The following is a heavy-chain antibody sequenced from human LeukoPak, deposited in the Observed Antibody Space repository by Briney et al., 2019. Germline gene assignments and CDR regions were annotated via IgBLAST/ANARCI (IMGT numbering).Heavy chain of an antibody. Sequence: PGGSLRLSCAASGFTFSSYGMHWVRQAPGKGLEWVAFIRYDGSNKYYADSVKGRFTISRDNSKNTLYLQMNSLRAEDTAVYYCAKDTYITIFELDAFDIWGQGTMVTVSS. CDR1: GFTFSSYG. J-gene: IGHJ3*02. V-gene: IGHV3-30*02. D-gene: IGHD3-3*01. CDR3: AKDTYITIFELDAFDI. CDR2: IRYDGSNK.